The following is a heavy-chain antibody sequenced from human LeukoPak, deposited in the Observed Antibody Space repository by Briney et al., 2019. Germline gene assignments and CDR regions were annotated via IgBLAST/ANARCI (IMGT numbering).Heavy chain of an antibody. CDR1: GYTFTGYY. V-gene: IGHV1-2*02. CDR2: INPNSGGT. D-gene: IGHD3-22*01. J-gene: IGHJ3*02. CDR3: ARKSKGYYYDSSGYHGAFDI. Sequence: ASVKVSCKASGYTFTGYYMHWVRQAPGQGLEWMGWINPNSGGTNYAQKFQGRVTMTRDTSISTAYMELSRLRSDDTAVYYCARKSKGYYYDSSGYHGAFDIWGQGTMVTVSS.